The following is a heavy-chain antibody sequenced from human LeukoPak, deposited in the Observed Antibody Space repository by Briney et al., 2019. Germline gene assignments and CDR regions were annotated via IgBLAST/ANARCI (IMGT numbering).Heavy chain of an antibody. J-gene: IGHJ6*03. Sequence: EASVKVSCKASGYTFTSYAMHWVRQAPGQRLEWMGWINAGNGNTKYSQEFQGRVTITRDTSASTAYMELSSLRSDDTAVYYCANMVRPYYYMDVWGKGTTVTVSS. CDR2: INAGNGNT. V-gene: IGHV1-3*01. D-gene: IGHD3-10*01. CDR3: ANMVRPYYYMDV. CDR1: GYTFTSYA.